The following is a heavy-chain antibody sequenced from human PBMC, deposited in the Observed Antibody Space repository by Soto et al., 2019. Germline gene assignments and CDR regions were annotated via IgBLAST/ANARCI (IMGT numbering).Heavy chain of an antibody. CDR1: RGSITSTNW. V-gene: IGHV4-4*02. J-gene: IGHJ4*02. D-gene: IGHD3-10*01. CDR3: TAMVRGASNY. CDR2: IYHSGIT. Sequence: SETLSLTCAVSRGSITSTNWWSWVRQPPGKGLEWIGEIYHSGITYYNPSLKSRVTISVDKSKNQFSLKLSSVTAADTAVYYCTAMVRGASNYWGQGTLVTAPQ.